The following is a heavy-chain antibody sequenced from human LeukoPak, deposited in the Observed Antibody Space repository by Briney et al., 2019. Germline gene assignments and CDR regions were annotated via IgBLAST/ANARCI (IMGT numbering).Heavy chain of an antibody. CDR3: ARGAGYGAPHGCFDP. CDR2: IYGSGST. Sequence: SETLSLTCTVSGDSINNYYWSWIRQPAGKGLEWICRIYGSGSTKYNPSLKSRVTMSVDTYANQLSLRLNSVTAADTAVYYCARGAGYGAPHGCFDPWGQGTLVIVSS. CDR1: GDSINNYY. V-gene: IGHV4-4*07. D-gene: IGHD4/OR15-4a*01. J-gene: IGHJ5*02.